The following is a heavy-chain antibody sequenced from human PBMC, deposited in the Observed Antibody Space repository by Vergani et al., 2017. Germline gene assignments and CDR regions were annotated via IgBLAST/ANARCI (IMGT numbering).Heavy chain of an antibody. V-gene: IGHV3-23*01. Sequence: EVQLLESGGGLVQPGGSLRLSCAASGFTFSSYAMSWVRQAPGKGLEWVSAISGSGGSTYYADSVKGRFTISRDNSKNTLYLQMNSLRAEDTAVYYCAKGLGRGVVVPAALHGRRYDYYYYMDVWGKGTTVTVSS. CDR3: AKGLGRGVVVPAALHGRRYDYYYYMDV. CDR2: ISGSGGST. D-gene: IGHD2-2*02. J-gene: IGHJ6*03. CDR1: GFTFSSYA.